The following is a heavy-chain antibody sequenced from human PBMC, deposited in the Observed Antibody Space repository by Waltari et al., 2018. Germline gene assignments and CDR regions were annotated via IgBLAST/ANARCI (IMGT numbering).Heavy chain of an antibody. V-gene: IGHV1-24*01. CDR3: ANTQQLVRQYYYGMDV. CDR1: GYTLTELS. J-gene: IGHJ6*02. Sequence: QVQLVQSGAEVKKPGASVKVSCKVSGYTLTELSMHWVRQAPGKGLEWRGGFVPKGGEPSDGKKFQGRVTMTEVTSTDKAYMGLSSLGSEDTAVYYCANTQQLVRQYYYGMDVWGQGTTVTVSS. D-gene: IGHD6-13*01. CDR2: FVPKGGEP.